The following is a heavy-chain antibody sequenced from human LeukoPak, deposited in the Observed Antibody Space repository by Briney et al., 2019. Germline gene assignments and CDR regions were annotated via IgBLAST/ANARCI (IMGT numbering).Heavy chain of an antibody. CDR1: GFTFSRSP. CDR2: ISSDGVST. J-gene: IGHJ4*02. Sequence: PGGSLRLSCSASGFTFSRSPMHWVRQAPGKGLEYVSAISSDGVSTYYGASVKGRFTISRDNSKNTLYLQMSSLRVEDTVLYYCVKEAAFYDHWGPGTLVTVSS. D-gene: IGHD6-13*01. CDR3: VKEAAFYDH. V-gene: IGHV3-64D*06.